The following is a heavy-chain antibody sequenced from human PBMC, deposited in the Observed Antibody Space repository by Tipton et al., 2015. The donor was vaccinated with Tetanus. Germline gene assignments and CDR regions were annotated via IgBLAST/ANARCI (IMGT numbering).Heavy chain of an antibody. Sequence: TLSLTCTVSGASISDKKYYWGWIRQAPGKGLEWIASIYFQGSPYYSPSLESRLTIDVDTSQNLFSLRLTSVTAADTAVYYCARHLYGYWFDPWGQGALVTVSS. J-gene: IGHJ5*02. V-gene: IGHV4-39*02. D-gene: IGHD3-10*01. CDR1: GASISDKKYY. CDR2: IYFQGSP. CDR3: ARHLYGYWFDP.